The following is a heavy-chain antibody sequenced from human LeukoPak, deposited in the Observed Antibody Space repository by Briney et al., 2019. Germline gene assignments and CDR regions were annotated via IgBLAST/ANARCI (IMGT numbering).Heavy chain of an antibody. Sequence: SETLSLTCAVSGYSISSGYYWGWIRQPPGKGLEWIGSIYHSGSTYYNPSLKSRVTISVDTSKNQFSLKLSSVTAAVTAVYYCARYGRKLWFGELRVSYWGQGTLVTVSS. D-gene: IGHD3-10*01. J-gene: IGHJ4*02. CDR2: IYHSGST. CDR3: ARYGRKLWFGELRVSY. CDR1: GYSISSGYY. V-gene: IGHV4-38-2*01.